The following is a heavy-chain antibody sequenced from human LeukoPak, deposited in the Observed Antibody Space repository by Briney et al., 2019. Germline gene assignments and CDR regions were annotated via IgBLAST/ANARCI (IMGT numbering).Heavy chain of an antibody. V-gene: IGHV3-21*01. CDR2: ISSSSSYI. CDR3: ARIGNYGLDY. CDR1: GFAFSSYS. J-gene: IGHJ4*02. D-gene: IGHD1-7*01. Sequence: PGESLRLSCAASGFAFSSYSLTWVRQAPGKGPEWVSSISSSSSYIYYADSVKGRFTISRDNAKNSLFLQMNSLRAEDTAVYYCARIGNYGLDYWGQGTLVIVSS.